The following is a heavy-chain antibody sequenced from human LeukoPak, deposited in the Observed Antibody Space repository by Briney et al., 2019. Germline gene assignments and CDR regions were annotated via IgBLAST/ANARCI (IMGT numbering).Heavy chain of an antibody. CDR2: IWYDESKK. V-gene: IGHV3-33*01. CDR1: GYTFSSYG. J-gene: IGHJ4*02. Sequence: PGGSLRLSCVASGYTFSSYGMHWVRQAPGKGLQRVAVIWYDESKKYYTDSVKGRFTIPRDVSKNTLYLQMNSLRAEDTAMYYCARDGGIGLDYWGQGTLVTVSS. CDR3: ARDGGIGLDY. D-gene: IGHD2-21*01.